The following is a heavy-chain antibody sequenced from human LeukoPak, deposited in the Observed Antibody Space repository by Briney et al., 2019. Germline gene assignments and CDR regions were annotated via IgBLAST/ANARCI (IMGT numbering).Heavy chain of an antibody. Sequence: PGGSLRLSCAASGFTFSSYNINWVRQAPGKGLEWVSYISSSRRTISYADSVKGRFTISRDNAKNSLYLQMNSLRAEDTAVYYCARDNWNPWGQGTLVTVSS. J-gene: IGHJ5*02. CDR2: ISSSRRTI. CDR3: ARDNWNP. V-gene: IGHV3-48*01. D-gene: IGHD1-20*01. CDR1: GFTFSSYN.